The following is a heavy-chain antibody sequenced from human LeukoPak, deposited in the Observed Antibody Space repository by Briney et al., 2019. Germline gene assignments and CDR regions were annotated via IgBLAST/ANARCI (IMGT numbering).Heavy chain of an antibody. J-gene: IGHJ4*02. CDR2: IYYSGST. CDR1: GGSISSGDYY. D-gene: IGHD3-10*01. CDR3: ARAQEVLWFGD. V-gene: IGHV4-30-4*08. Sequence: SETLSLTCTVSGGSISSGDYYWSWIRQPPGKGLEWIGYIYYSGSTYYNPSLKSRVTISVDTSKNQFSLKLSSVTAADTAVYYCARAQEVLWFGDWGQGTLVTVSS.